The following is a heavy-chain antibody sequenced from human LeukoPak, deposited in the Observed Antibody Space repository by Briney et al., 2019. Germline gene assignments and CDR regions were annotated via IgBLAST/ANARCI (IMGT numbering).Heavy chain of an antibody. Sequence: GESVKISCRSSGYSIINYYIGWVRQVPGKGLEGMGVIYPGGSDTTYSPSFRGQVVFSADRSTTTVYLQLTSLQASDTAIYYCARQYSSGWFRHFDYWGQGTLITVSS. CDR3: ARQYSSGWFRHFDY. V-gene: IGHV5-51*01. CDR1: GYSIINYY. CDR2: IYPGGSDT. D-gene: IGHD3-22*01. J-gene: IGHJ4*01.